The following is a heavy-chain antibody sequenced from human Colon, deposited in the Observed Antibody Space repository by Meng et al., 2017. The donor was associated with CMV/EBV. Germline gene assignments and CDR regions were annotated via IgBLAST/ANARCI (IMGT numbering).Heavy chain of an antibody. Sequence: GESLKTPRAAPGFTFSSYWVHWVRQAPGKGLVWVSRINSDGSSTSYADSLKGRFTISRDNAKNTLYLQMNSLRAEDTAVYYCARTYYYGSGSYFYYYYGMDVWGQGTTVTVSS. CDR3: ARTYYYGSGSYFYYYYGMDV. CDR2: INSDGSST. V-gene: IGHV3-74*01. CDR1: GFTFSSYW. J-gene: IGHJ6*02. D-gene: IGHD3-10*01.